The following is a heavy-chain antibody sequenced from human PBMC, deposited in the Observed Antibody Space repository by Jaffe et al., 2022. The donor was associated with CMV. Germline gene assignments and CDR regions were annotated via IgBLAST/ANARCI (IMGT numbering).Heavy chain of an antibody. CDR3: TRGKWSSNYAMDV. Sequence: QVQLLQSGTEVKKPGSSVKVSCKASGGTFNNYAFSWVRQAPGQGPEWMGGIIPVFGTTKYAQKFQGRVNITADESTTTIYMEVSSLSSDDTAVFYCTRGKWSSNYAMDVWGQGTTVIVSS. CDR1: GGTFNNYA. V-gene: IGHV1-69*01. D-gene: IGHD2-15*01. J-gene: IGHJ6*02. CDR2: IIPVFGTT.